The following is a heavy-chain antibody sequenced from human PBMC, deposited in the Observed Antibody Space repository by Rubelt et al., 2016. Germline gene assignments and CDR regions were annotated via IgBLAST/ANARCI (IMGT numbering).Heavy chain of an antibody. CDR1: GFSLSTSGVG. Sequence: QITLKESGPTLVKPTQTLTLTCTFSGFSLSTSGVGVGWIRQPPGKALEWLALIYWDDDKRYSPSLKSRLTITKDTSKNHVVLTMTNMDPVDTATYYCALSYSRNWNYVYWGQGTLVTVSS. J-gene: IGHJ4*02. V-gene: IGHV2-5*02. CDR2: IYWDDDK. CDR3: ALSYSRNWNYVY. D-gene: IGHD1-7*01.